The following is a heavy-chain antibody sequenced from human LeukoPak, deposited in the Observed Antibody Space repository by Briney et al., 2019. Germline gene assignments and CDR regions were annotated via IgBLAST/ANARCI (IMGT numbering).Heavy chain of an antibody. Sequence: GGSLRLSCAASGFTFSSFEMNWVRQAPGGGLEWVSYISSSGSIIYYADSVKGRFTISRDNAKNSLYLQMNSLRAEDTAVYYCARGQRRSYDPYYFDYWGQGTLVTVSS. CDR1: GFTFSSFE. V-gene: IGHV3-48*03. CDR2: ISSSGSII. CDR3: ARGQRRSYDPYYFDY. J-gene: IGHJ4*02. D-gene: IGHD1-1*01.